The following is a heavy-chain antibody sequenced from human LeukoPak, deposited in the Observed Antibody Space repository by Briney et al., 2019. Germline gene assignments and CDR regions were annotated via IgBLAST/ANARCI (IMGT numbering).Heavy chain of an antibody. J-gene: IGHJ4*02. CDR2: ISGSGGST. CDR3: AKNDFYGSGSYTFGY. Sequence: GGSLRLSCAASGFTFDDYAMHWVRQAPGKGLEWVSGISGSGGSTYYADSVKGRFTISRDNSKNTLYLQMNSLRAEDTAVYYCAKNDFYGSGSYTFGYWGQGTLVTVSS. V-gene: IGHV3-23*01. D-gene: IGHD3-10*01. CDR1: GFTFDDYA.